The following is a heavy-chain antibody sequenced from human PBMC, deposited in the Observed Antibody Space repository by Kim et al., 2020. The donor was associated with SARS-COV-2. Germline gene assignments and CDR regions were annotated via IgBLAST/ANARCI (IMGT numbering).Heavy chain of an antibody. CDR1: GFTFSSYA. J-gene: IGHJ4*02. Sequence: GGSLRLSCAASGFTFSSYAMHWVRQAPGKGLEWVAVISYDGSNKYYADSVKGRFTISRDNSKNTLYLQMNSLRAEDTAVYYCARPRGGSYSPILDYWGQG. V-gene: IGHV3-30-3*01. CDR2: ISYDGSNK. CDR3: ARPRGGSYSPILDY. D-gene: IGHD1-26*01.